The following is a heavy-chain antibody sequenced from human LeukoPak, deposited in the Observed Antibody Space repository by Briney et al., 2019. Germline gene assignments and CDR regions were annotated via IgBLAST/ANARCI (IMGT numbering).Heavy chain of an antibody. CDR1: GFKFIDAW. D-gene: IGHD1/OR15-1a*01. Sequence: GGSLRLSCAASGFKFIDAWMSWVRQAPGKGLEWVGRFKSKAAGGTTDYSAPVKGRFTISRDDSKNTFYLQMNSLQTEDTAVYFCSWEQDASLGRRLSSWGQGTLVTVAS. V-gene: IGHV3-15*01. CDR3: SWEQDASLGRRLSS. J-gene: IGHJ4*02. CDR2: FKSKAAGGTT.